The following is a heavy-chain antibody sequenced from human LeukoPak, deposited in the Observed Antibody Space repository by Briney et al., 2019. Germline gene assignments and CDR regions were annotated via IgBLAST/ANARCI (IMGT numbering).Heavy chain of an antibody. V-gene: IGHV1-2*02. Sequence: ASVKVSCKASGYTFTGYYMHWVRQAPGQGLEWMGWINPNSGGTNYAQKFQGRVTMTRDTSISTAYMELSRLRSEDTAVYYCARGAVSGSTFFDYWGQGTLVTVSS. D-gene: IGHD5/OR15-5a*01. CDR3: ARGAVSGSTFFDY. J-gene: IGHJ4*02. CDR2: INPNSGGT. CDR1: GYTFTGYY.